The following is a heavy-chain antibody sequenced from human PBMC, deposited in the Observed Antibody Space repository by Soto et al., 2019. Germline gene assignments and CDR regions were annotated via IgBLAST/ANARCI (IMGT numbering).Heavy chain of an antibody. V-gene: IGHV3-30*04. CDR1: GFTFSLYA. CDR3: ARIAHFRPVIQATAAAGSRDATCDI. Sequence: QVQLVESGGGVVQPGGSLRLSCAASGFTFSLYAMHWVRQAPGKGLEWVAVISYDGSQKYSTESVKGRFTISRDNSKSTLFLQLDSLRAEDTAVYYCARIAHFRPVIQATAAAGSRDATCDIWGPGTRVTVSS. D-gene: IGHD6-13*01. J-gene: IGHJ3*02. CDR2: ISYDGSQK.